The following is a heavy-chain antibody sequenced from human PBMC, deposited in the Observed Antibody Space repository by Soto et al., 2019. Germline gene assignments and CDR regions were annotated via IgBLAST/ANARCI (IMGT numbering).Heavy chain of an antibody. J-gene: IGHJ3*01. D-gene: IGHD3-22*01. CDR2: ISHDGNSH. Sequence: QVQLVESGGGVVQPGRSLRLSCEGSGFSFSNYGIHWVRQAPGKGLEWVAVISHDGNSHHLADSVRGRFTISRDNAKNTVFLHMTSLRREDSAVYHCVKAQERSAQDFAVVITAFDFWGQGTMVTVSS. V-gene: IGHV3-30*18. CDR3: VKAQERSAQDFAVVITAFDF. CDR1: GFSFSNYG.